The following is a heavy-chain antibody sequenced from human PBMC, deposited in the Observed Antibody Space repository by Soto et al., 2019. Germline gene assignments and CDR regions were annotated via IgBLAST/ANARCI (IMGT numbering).Heavy chain of an antibody. D-gene: IGHD2-21*01. J-gene: IGHJ6*02. Sequence: ASVKVSCKASGYTFTGYYMHWVRQAPGQGLEWMGWINPNSGGTNYAQKFQGWVTMTRDTSISTAYMKLSSVTAADTAVYYCARVGVGWGNYYYGMDVWGQGTTVTVSS. CDR2: INPNSGGT. CDR1: GYTFTGYY. CDR3: ARVGVGWGNYYYGMDV. V-gene: IGHV1-2*04.